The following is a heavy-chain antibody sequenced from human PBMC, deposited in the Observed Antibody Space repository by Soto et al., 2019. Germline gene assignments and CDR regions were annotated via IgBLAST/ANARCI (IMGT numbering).Heavy chain of an antibody. CDR1: GFTFSSYG. J-gene: IGHJ3*02. CDR3: AKDERDYGAPPDAFDI. CDR2: ISYDGSNK. Sequence: QVQLVESGGGVVQPGRSLRLSCAASGFTFSSYGMHWVRQAQGKGLEWVPVISYDGSNKYYAGSVKGRFTIARDNSQNTMYLQMTSLRAEDTAVYYCAKDERDYGAPPDAFDIWGQGTMVTVSS. D-gene: IGHD4-17*01. V-gene: IGHV3-30*18.